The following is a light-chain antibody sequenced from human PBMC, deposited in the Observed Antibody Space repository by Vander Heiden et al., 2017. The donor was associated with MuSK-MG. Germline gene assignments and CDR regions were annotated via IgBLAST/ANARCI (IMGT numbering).Light chain of an antibody. CDR3: QSYDSSRSGYV. CDR1: SSNIGAGYD. V-gene: IGLV1-40*01. CDR2: GNN. J-gene: IGLJ1*01. Sequence: QSVLTQPPSVSGAPGQRVTISCTGSSSNIGAGYDVHWYQQLPGIAPKLLIFGNNNRPSGVPDRFSGSKSGTSASLAITGLQAEDEADYYCQSYDSSRSGYVFGTETKVTVL.